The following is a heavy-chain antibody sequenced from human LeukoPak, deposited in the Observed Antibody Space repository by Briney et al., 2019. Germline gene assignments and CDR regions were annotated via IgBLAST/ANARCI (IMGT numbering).Heavy chain of an antibody. Sequence: GGSLRLSCAGSGFTFSSYWMSWVRQAPGKGLEWVANIKEDGSEKYYVDSVKGRFTISRDNAKNSVYLQMSSLRAEDTAVYYCAKDTWIVVAATSVLDYWGQGTLVTVSS. CDR1: GFTFSSYW. CDR2: IKEDGSEK. CDR3: AKDTWIVVAATSVLDY. J-gene: IGHJ4*02. V-gene: IGHV3-7*03. D-gene: IGHD2-15*01.